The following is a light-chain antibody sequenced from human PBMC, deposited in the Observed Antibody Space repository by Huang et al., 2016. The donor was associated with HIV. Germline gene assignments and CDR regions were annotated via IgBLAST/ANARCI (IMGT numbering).Light chain of an antibody. V-gene: IGKV4-1*01. CDR3: QQYYRLPQT. J-gene: IGKJ1*01. CDR1: QSVLYSSNSKNY. Sequence: DIVMTQSPDSLIVSLGERATIKCRSSQSVLYSSNSKNYLAWFQQKPGQAPRLLIDWASARESGVPDRFSGSGSGTDFTLTIDRLEAEDAAIYYCQQYYRLPQTFGQGTRVEIK. CDR2: WAS.